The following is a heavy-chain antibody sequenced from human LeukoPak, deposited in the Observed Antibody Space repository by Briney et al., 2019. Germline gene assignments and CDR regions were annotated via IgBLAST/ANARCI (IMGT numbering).Heavy chain of an antibody. CDR2: IYPSDSDT. D-gene: IGHD1-26*01. CDR3: ARGYSGSYYFDY. J-gene: IGHJ4*02. CDR1: GYSFTSSW. V-gene: IGHV5-51*01. Sequence: GESLKISCKGSGYSFTSSWIGWVRQMPGKGLEWMGIIYPSDSDTKYSPSFQGQVTISVDKSISTAYLQWSSLRASDTAIYYCARGYSGSYYFDYWGQGTLVTVSS.